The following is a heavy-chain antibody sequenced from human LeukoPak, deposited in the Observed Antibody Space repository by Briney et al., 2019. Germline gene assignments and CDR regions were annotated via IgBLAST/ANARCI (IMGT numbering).Heavy chain of an antibody. D-gene: IGHD3-10*01. J-gene: IGHJ4*02. V-gene: IGHV1-18*01. CDR2: ISGYNGNT. Sequence: ASVKVSCKASGYTFTNYDISWLRQAPGQGLQWMGWISGYNGNTNYTQNFQGRVTMTTDTSTSTAYMALTSLTSDDTAVYYCARAYSLLWFGNDYWGQGTLVTVSS. CDR1: GYTFTNYD. CDR3: ARAYSLLWFGNDY.